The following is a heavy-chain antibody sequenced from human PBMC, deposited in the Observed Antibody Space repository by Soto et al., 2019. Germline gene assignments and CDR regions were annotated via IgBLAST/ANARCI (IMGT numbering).Heavy chain of an antibody. D-gene: IGHD3-22*01. V-gene: IGHV3-64*07. CDR1: GFSLNNFA. CDR2: ITGYGSIT. CDR3: ARRQGSGVDGRGPYDK. J-gene: IGHJ4*02. Sequence: EEQLVESGGGLVQPGGSLRLSCAASGFSLNNFAMHWVRQAPGKGLECVSAITGYGSITYSVDSVRGRFTISRDDSSNTLYLQMGSLRAEDMAVYYCARRQGSGVDGRGPYDKWGQGTLVTVSS.